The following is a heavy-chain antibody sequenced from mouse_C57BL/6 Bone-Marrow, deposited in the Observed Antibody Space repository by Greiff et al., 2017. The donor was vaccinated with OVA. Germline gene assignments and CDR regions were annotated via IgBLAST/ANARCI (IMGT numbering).Heavy chain of an antibody. CDR1: GFSLTSYG. CDR2: IWSGGST. J-gene: IGHJ3*01. V-gene: IGHV2-2*01. D-gene: IGHD2-2*01. Sequence: VQLQQSGPGLVQPSQSLSITCTVSGFSLTSYGVHWVRQSPGKGLEWLGVIWSGGSTDYNAAFISRLSISKDNSKSQVFFKMNSLQADDTAIYYCARMVKDWFAYWGQGTLVTVSA. CDR3: ARMVKDWFAY.